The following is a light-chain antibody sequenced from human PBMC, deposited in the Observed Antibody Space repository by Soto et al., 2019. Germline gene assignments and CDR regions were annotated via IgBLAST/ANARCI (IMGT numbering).Light chain of an antibody. CDR1: QSVSSSY. Sequence: EIVLTLSLGTLSLSPGEGATLSCRASQSVSSSYLAWYQQKPGQAPRLLIYGASSRATGIPDRFSGSGSGTDFTLTISRLEPEDFAVYYCQHYGSSPVNFGGGTKV. CDR3: QHYGSSPVN. CDR2: GAS. J-gene: IGKJ4*01. V-gene: IGKV3-20*01.